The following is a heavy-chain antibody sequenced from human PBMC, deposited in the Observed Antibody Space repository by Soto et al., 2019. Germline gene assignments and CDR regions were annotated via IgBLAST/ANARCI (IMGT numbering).Heavy chain of an antibody. Sequence: PGGSLRLSCATSGFILSDCAMNWVRQAPGDGLGCVSYSSIISRIIDYADSVKCRFTVSRDNARNSLYRQMNSLRAEDTAVYYCARDLSWGSNWYYYMDVWGKGTTVTVSS. CDR1: GFILSDCA. CDR3: ARDLSWGSNWYYYMDV. CDR2: SSIISRII. V-gene: IGHV3-48*01. J-gene: IGHJ6*03. D-gene: IGHD7-27*01.